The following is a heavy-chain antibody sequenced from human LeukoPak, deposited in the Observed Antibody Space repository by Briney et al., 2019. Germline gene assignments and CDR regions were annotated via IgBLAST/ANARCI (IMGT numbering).Heavy chain of an antibody. V-gene: IGHV3-20*04. CDR2: INWNGGST. J-gene: IGHJ5*02. Sequence: PGGSLRLSCAASGFTFDDYGMSWVRQAPGKGLEWVFGINWNGGSTGYADSVKGRFTISRDNAKNSLYLQMNSLRAEDTALYYCARDKGPSGRYSSGLGWFDPWGQGTLVTVSS. CDR1: GFTFDDYG. D-gene: IGHD6-19*01. CDR3: ARDKGPSGRYSSGLGWFDP.